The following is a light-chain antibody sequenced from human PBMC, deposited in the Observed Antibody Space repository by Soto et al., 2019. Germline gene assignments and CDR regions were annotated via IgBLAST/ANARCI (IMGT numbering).Light chain of an antibody. V-gene: IGKV1-39*01. CDR3: QQGFTAPPWT. CDR2: DTS. Sequence: DIPMTQSPSSLSASVGDRVTITCRSSQTINNYLNWYQQRPGRAPKLLIYDTSSLQTGVPSRFSGSGSGTVFTLTISSLQPEDLAIYYCQQGFTAPPWTFGQGTKVELK. J-gene: IGKJ1*01. CDR1: QTINNY.